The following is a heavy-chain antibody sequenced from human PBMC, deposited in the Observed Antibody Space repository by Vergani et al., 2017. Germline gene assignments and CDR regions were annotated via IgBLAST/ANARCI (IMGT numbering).Heavy chain of an antibody. Sequence: EVQLVESGGGLVQPGGSLRLSCAASGFTFSSYWMSWVRQAPGKGLEWVANIKQDGSDKFYVDSVKGRFTVSRDNAKNSLYLQMNSLRAEDTAVYYCARDRGGRGSSYDYGMDVWGQGTTVTVSS. D-gene: IGHD2-15*01. CDR1: GFTFSSYW. CDR2: IKQDGSDK. CDR3: ARDRGGRGSSYDYGMDV. V-gene: IGHV3-7*01. J-gene: IGHJ6*02.